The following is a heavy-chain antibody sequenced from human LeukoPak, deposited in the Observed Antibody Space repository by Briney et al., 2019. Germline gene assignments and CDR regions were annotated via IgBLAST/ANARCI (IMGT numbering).Heavy chain of an antibody. V-gene: IGHV3-23*01. CDR1: GFTFSSYA. CDR2: ISGSGGST. D-gene: IGHD3-22*01. CDR3: AKARSGYSYYYYYGMDV. J-gene: IGHJ6*02. Sequence: GGSLRLSCAASGFTFSSYAMSWVRQAPGKGLEWVSAISGSGGSTYYADSVKGRFTISRDNSKNTLYLQMNSLRAEDTAVYYCAKARSGYSYYYYYGMDVLGQGTTVTVSS.